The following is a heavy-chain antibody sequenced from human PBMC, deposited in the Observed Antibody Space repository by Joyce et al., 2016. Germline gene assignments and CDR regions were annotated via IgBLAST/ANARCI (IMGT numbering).Heavy chain of an antibody. CDR3: ARDRRDGYNYNFDY. D-gene: IGHD5-24*01. J-gene: IGHJ4*02. V-gene: IGHV1-18*01. CDR1: GYTFASYG. CDR2: ISAYNANT. Sequence: QVQLVQSGAEVTKPGASVKVSCKASGYTFASYGLSWGRQAPGQGLEWMGWISAYNANTNYAQKLQGRVTMTTDTSTSTAYMELRSLRSDDTAVYYCARDRRDGYNYNFDYWGQGTLVTVSS.